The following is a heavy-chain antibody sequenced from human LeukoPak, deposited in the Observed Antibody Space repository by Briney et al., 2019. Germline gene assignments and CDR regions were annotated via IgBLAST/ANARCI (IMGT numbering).Heavy chain of an antibody. Sequence: GGSLRLSCAASGFTFSSYAMTWVRQAPEKGLEWVSSIVGSGDATSYADSVKGRFTVSRDNSKNTLYLQMNSLSAEDTAIYYCAKKIVIIQSHWFFDLWGRGTLVTVSS. V-gene: IGHV3-23*01. D-gene: IGHD3-22*01. CDR2: IVGSGDAT. J-gene: IGHJ2*01. CDR1: GFTFSSYA. CDR3: AKKIVIIQSHWFFDL.